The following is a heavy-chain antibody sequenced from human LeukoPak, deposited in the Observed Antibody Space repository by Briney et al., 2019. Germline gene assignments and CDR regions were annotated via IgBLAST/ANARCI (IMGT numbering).Heavy chain of an antibody. J-gene: IGHJ5*02. D-gene: IGHD2-15*01. CDR1: GYTFTSYD. Sequence: ASVKVSCKASGYTFTSYDTNWVRQATGQGLEWMGWMNPNSGNTGYAQKFQGRVTMTRNTSISTAYMELSSLRSEDTAVYYCARAKVVVAASVVYWFDPWGQGTLVTVSS. CDR2: MNPNSGNT. CDR3: ARAKVVVAASVVYWFDP. V-gene: IGHV1-8*01.